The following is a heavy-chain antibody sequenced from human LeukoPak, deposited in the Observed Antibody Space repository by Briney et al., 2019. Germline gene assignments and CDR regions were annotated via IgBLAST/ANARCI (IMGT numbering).Heavy chain of an antibody. Sequence: EALVKVSCKASGYTFTGYYMHWVRQAPGQGLEWMGWINPNSGGTNYAQKFQGRVTMTRDTSISTAYMELSRLRSDDTAVYYCARSTVTTDWAFDIWGQGTMVTVSS. D-gene: IGHD4-11*01. J-gene: IGHJ3*02. CDR2: INPNSGGT. V-gene: IGHV1-2*02. CDR1: GYTFTGYY. CDR3: ARSTVTTDWAFDI.